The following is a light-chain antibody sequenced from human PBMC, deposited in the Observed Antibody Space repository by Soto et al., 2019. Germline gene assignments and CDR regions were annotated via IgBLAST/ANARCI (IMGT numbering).Light chain of an antibody. CDR2: DNI. CDR1: SSNVGDNF. Sequence: QSVLTQPPSVSAAPGQKVTISCSGSSSNVGDNFVSWYQQLPGTAPKRLIFDNIHRSPGIPDRFSGSKSGTSATLGITGVQTGDEADYYCGTWDSSLSAVVFGGGTKLTVL. J-gene: IGLJ2*01. CDR3: GTWDSSLSAVV. V-gene: IGLV1-51*01.